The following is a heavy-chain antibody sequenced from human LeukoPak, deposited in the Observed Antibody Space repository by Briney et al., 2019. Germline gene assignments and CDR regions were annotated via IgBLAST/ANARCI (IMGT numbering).Heavy chain of an antibody. Sequence: SETLSLTCAVYGGSFSAYYWHWIRQPPGKGLEWIGEINESGSTKYNAFLKSRVTISVDTSKNQFSLKLSSVIAADTAVYYCASWLPATKKDYWGQGTLVTVSS. J-gene: IGHJ4*02. CDR2: INESGST. D-gene: IGHD2-2*01. V-gene: IGHV4-34*01. CDR1: GGSFSAYY. CDR3: ASWLPATKKDY.